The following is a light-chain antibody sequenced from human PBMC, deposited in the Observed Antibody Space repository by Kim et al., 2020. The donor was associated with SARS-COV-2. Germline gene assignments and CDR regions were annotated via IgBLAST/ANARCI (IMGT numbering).Light chain of an antibody. J-gene: IGLJ2*01. CDR2: AVN. CDR3: SSYTRSSTLYVL. CDR1: GCDVGDNNY. Sequence: TISCAGSGCDVGDNNYVSWYQQRPGKAPKLIIYAVNNRPPGVSNRFSGSKSGNTASLTISGLQAEDEDDYYCSSYTRSSTLYVLFGGGTQLTVL. V-gene: IGLV2-14*03.